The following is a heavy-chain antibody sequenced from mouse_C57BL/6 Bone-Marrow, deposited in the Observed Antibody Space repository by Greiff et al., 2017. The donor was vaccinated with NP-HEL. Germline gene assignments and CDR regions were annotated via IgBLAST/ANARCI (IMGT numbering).Heavy chain of an antibody. V-gene: IGHV1-55*01. J-gene: IGHJ2*01. CDR1: GYTFTSYW. CDR2: IYPGSGST. Sequence: VQLQESGAELVKPGASVKMSCKASGYTFTSYWITWVKQRPGQGLEWIGDIYPGSGSTNYNEKFKSKATLTVDTSSSTAYMQLSSLTSEDSAVYYCATETAQATYYFDYWGQGTTLTVSS. CDR3: ATETAQATYYFDY. D-gene: IGHD3-2*02.